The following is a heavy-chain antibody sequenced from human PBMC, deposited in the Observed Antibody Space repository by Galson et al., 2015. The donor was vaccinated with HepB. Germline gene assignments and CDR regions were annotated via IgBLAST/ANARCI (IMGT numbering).Heavy chain of an antibody. CDR1: GFNFSDFL. V-gene: IGHV3-11*01. J-gene: IGHJ5*02. CDR3: AKAAGWFDP. CDR2: ISDSGAIS. Sequence: SLRLSCAVSGFNFSDFLMTWIRQAPGEGLEWISYISDSGAISYYADSVKGRFTVSRDNAKKSLFLQMSRLRAEDTAVYYCAKAAGWFDPLGQGTLVTVSS.